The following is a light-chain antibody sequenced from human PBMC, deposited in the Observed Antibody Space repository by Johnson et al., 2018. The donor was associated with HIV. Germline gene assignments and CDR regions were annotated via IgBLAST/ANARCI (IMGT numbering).Light chain of an antibody. J-gene: IGLJ1*01. CDR3: GTWVRSLRTGF. CDR1: SYNIGNNL. Sequence: QFVLTQPPSVSAAPGQKVTISCSGSSYNIGNNLVSWYQQLPGSAPTLLIYENNKRPSGIPGRFSGSKSGTSATLDITGLQTGDEADYYCGTWVRSLRTGFFGRGTKVTVL. CDR2: ENN. V-gene: IGLV1-51*02.